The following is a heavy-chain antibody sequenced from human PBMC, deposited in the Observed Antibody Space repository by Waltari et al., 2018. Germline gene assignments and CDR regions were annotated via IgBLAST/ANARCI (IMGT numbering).Heavy chain of an antibody. V-gene: IGHV5-51*01. D-gene: IGHD2-2*01. CDR1: GYSFTSYW. J-gene: IGHJ5*02. Sequence: EVQLVQSGAEVKKPGESLKISCKGSGYSFTSYWIGWVRQMPGKGLEWIGFIYPGDSDTRYSPSFQGQVTISADKSISTAYLQSSSLKASDTAMYYCATSPVGYCSSTSCFWFDPWGQGTLVTVSS. CDR3: ATSPVGYCSSTSCFWFDP. CDR2: IYPGDSDT.